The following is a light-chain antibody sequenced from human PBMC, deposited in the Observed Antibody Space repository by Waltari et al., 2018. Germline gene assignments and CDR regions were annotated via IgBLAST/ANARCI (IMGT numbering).Light chain of an antibody. CDR3: ATWDDSLSVYV. J-gene: IGLJ6*01. V-gene: IGLV1-44*01. CDR1: PSNIGGNS. Sequence: LTQPPSASGTPGQRVTIPCSGSPSNIGGNSVHWYQQLPGTAPKLLMYSSHQRPSGVPDRFSGSKSGTSASLAISELQSDDEGDYYCATWDDSLSVYVFGSGTTVTVL. CDR2: SSH.